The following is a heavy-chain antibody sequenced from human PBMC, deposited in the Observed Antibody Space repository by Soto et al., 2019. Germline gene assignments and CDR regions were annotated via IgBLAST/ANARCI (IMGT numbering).Heavy chain of an antibody. V-gene: IGHV4-59*01. CDR3: ARWDSSGYHKQNYYYYGMDV. D-gene: IGHD3-22*01. CDR1: GGSIRTYY. Sequence: SETLSLTCTVSGGSIRTYYWSWIRQPPGKGLEWIGYIYYSGSTNYNPSLKSRVTISVDTSKNQFSLKLSSVTTADTAVYYCARWDSSGYHKQNYYYYGMDVWGQGTTVTVSS. CDR2: IYYSGST. J-gene: IGHJ6*02.